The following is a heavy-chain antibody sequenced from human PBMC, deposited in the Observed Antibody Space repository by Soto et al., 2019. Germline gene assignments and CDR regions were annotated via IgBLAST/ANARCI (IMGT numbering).Heavy chain of an antibody. CDR3: TRKGFGEVHGLVDV. CDR1: GGSITYY. V-gene: IGHV4-59*08. Sequence: PSETLCLTCTVSGGSITYYCSWVRLSPGKGLEWIGYINSNGYSSYNPSLKSRVTLSVDTSKNQFSLKLSSVTAAYAAVYYCTRKGFGEVHGLVDVWGQGTTVT. J-gene: IGHJ6*02. CDR2: INSNGYS. D-gene: IGHD3-10*01.